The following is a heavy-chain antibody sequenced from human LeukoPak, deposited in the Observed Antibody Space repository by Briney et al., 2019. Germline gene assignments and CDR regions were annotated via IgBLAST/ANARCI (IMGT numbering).Heavy chain of an antibody. CDR1: GFIFSSYW. V-gene: IGHV3-74*01. Sequence: GGSLRLSCAASGFIFSSYWMHWVRHAPGKGLAGVSHINTDGSSTSYADSVKGRFTISRDNAKNTLYLQMNSLRAEDTAVYYCAELGITMIGGVWGKGTTVTISS. CDR3: AELGITMIGGV. CDR2: INTDGSST. D-gene: IGHD3-10*02. J-gene: IGHJ6*04.